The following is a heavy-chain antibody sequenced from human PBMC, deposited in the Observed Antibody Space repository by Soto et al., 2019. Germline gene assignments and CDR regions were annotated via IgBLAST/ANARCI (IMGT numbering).Heavy chain of an antibody. CDR2: MWSDGNKQ. D-gene: IGHD2-15*01. Sequence: QEQLVESGGGVAQSGGSLRLSCTASGFTFSHYGMHWVRQAPGKGLEWVAVMWSDGNKQHYADSVKGRFAVSRDTSKNALYLQMNSLRAEDTAVYYCARDMGFYCDDYWGQGTLVTVSS. CDR1: GFTFSHYG. CDR3: ARDMGFYCDDY. J-gene: IGHJ4*02. V-gene: IGHV3-33*01.